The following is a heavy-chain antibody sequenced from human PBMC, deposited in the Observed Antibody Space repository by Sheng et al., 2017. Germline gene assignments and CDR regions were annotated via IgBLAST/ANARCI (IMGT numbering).Heavy chain of an antibody. V-gene: IGHV4-4*07. CDR3: ARPGLSVAELVYFDL. CDR1: GGSISSYY. Sequence: QVQLQESGPGLVKPSETLSLSCTVLGGSISSYYWSWIRQPAGKGLEWIGHIYTSGSTKYNPSLKSRVTMSVDTSKNQFSLKLSSVTAADTAMYYCARPGLSVAELVYFDLWGLAPWSLYPQ. CDR2: IYTSGST. J-gene: IGHJ2*01. D-gene: IGHD6-19*01.